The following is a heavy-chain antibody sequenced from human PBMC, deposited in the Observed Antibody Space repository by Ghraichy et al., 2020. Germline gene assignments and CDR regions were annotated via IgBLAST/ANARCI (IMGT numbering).Heavy chain of an antibody. D-gene: IGHD3-10*01. CDR2: IYYSGRT. J-gene: IGHJ6*02. Sequence: SETLSLTCTVSGGSMRTYHWSWIRQPPGKGLEWIGFIYYSGRTHYNPSLKRRVTISLDTSKNQFSLQLDSVTAADRAIYYCARDRALGYYSSESYNRYYHYYGIDVWGQGTTVTVSS. V-gene: IGHV4-59*01. CDR1: GGSMRTYH. CDR3: ARDRALGYYSSESYNRYYHYYGIDV.